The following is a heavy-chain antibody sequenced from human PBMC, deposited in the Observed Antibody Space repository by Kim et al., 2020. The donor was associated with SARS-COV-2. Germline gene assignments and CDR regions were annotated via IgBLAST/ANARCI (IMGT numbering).Heavy chain of an antibody. Sequence: SETLSLTCAVSGGSISSSNWWSWVRQPPGKGLEWIGEIYHSGSTNYNPSLKSRVTISVDKSKNQFSLKLSSVTAADTAVYYCARVLRFWSGYAFDYWGQGTLVTVSS. D-gene: IGHD3-3*01. CDR2: IYHSGST. J-gene: IGHJ4*02. V-gene: IGHV4-4*02. CDR1: GGSISSSNW. CDR3: ARVLRFWSGYAFDY.